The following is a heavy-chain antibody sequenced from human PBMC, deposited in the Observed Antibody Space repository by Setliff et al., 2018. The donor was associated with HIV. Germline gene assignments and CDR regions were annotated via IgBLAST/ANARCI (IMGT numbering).Heavy chain of an antibody. V-gene: IGHV4-38-2*01. J-gene: IGHJ3*01. CDR2: IFHSGST. CDR1: GYSIRSGYY. D-gene: IGHD4-17*01. CDR3: ARVQMAYAAFDV. Sequence: PSETLSLTCAVSGYSIRSGYYWGWIRQSPGKGLEWIGSIFHSGSTYTSPSLRSRVTLSVDTSKHQFSLKLSSVTAADTAVYYCARVQMAYAAFDVWGQGTMVTVSS.